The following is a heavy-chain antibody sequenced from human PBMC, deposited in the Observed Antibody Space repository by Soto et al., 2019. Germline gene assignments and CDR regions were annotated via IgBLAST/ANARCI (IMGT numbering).Heavy chain of an antibody. CDR2: LIPIYDAP. CDR3: ARVRDPHLDHYGLDV. CDR1: GFTFNVYG. V-gene: IGHV1-69*06. Sequence: GPSVKVSCKTSGFTFNVYGIHWVRQAPGQGLEWVGGLIPIYDAPYYAQKFQDRVTITADKSTTTVHLELSSLRSEDTAVYFCARVRDPHLDHYGLDVWGQGTTVTVSS. J-gene: IGHJ6*02.